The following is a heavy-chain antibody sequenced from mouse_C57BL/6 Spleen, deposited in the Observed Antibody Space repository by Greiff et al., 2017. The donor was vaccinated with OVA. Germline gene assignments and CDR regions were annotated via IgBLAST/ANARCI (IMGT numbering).Heavy chain of an antibody. D-gene: IGHD1-1*01. CDR1: GYTFTGYW. CDR3: ARCGLLLFAWFAY. CDR2: ILPGSCST. V-gene: IGHV1-9*01. Sequence: QVQLKESGAELMKPGASVKLSCKATGYTFTGYWIEWVKQRPGHGLEWIGEILPGSCSTNYNKKFKGKATFTADTYSNPAYMQLSSLTTEDSAIYYCARCGLLLFAWFAYWGQGTLVTVSA. J-gene: IGHJ3*01.